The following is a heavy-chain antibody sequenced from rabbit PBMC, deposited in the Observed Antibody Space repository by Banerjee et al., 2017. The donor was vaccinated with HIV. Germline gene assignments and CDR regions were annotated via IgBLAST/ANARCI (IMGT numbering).Heavy chain of an antibody. CDR2: IYPDYGST. D-gene: IGHD1-1*01. Sequence: QSLEESGGDLVKPGASLTLTCTASGFTISSSYWICWVRQAPGKGLEWIAYIYPDYGSTDYASWVNGRFTISLDNAQNTVFLQMTSLTAADTATYFCARDPYITTGSAFNLWGQGTLVTVS. V-gene: IGHV1S40*01. CDR3: ARDPYITTGSAFNL. CDR1: GFTISSSYW. J-gene: IGHJ4*01.